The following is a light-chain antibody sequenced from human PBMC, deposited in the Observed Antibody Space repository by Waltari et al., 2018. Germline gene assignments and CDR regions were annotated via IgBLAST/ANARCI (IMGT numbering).Light chain of an antibody. Sequence: QSALTQPRSVSGSPGQSVTLSCTGPHSAVGAYNSVSWYQHRPGKAPPLVIFDVDKRPSGVPDRFSGSKAGNTASLTISGLQADDEADYYCCSYAGRYTSVFGGGTKVTVL. J-gene: IGLJ2*01. CDR2: DVD. CDR3: CSYAGRYTSV. V-gene: IGLV2-11*01. CDR1: HSAVGAYNS.